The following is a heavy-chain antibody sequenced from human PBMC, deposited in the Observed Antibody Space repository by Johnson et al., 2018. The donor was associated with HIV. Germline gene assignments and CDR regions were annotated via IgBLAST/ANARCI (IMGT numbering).Heavy chain of an antibody. V-gene: IGHV3-11*01. D-gene: IGHD3-22*01. Sequence: QMLLVESGGGLVTPGGSLRLSCAASGFTFTDYYMSWIRQAPGKGLEWVSYISSSGSTIYYADSVKGRFTISRDNAKNSLYLQMNSLRAEDTAVYYCASDYYYDSRARLGAFDIWGQGTMVTVSS. CDR1: GFTFTDYY. J-gene: IGHJ3*02. CDR3: ASDYYYDSRARLGAFDI. CDR2: ISSSGSTI.